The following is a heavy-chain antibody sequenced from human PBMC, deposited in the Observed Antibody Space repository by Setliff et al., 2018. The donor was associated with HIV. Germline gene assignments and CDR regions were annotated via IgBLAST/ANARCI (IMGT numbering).Heavy chain of an antibody. CDR2: IMPIFGTA. CDR3: ARGVDGSYRKFFDN. J-gene: IGHJ4*02. V-gene: IGHV1-69*13. Sequence: ASVKVSCKPSEYSFSSYGLSWVRQAPGQGLEWMGGIMPIFGTANYAQKFQGRVTIIADASTNTVNMELSSLRSEDTAVYYCARGVDGSYRKFFDNWGQGTLVTVSS. D-gene: IGHD1-26*01. CDR1: EYSFSSYG.